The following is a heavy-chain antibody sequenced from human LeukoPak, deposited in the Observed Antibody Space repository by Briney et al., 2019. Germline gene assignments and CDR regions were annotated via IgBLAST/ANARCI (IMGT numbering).Heavy chain of an antibody. D-gene: IGHD3-10*02. CDR3: AELGITMIGGV. Sequence: GGSLRLSCAASRFTFSSYSMNWVRQAPGKGLEWVSYISSSSSTIYYADSVKGRFTISRDNAKNSLYLQMNSLRAEDTAVYYCAELGITMIGGVWGKGTTVTISS. V-gene: IGHV3-48*01. CDR1: RFTFSSYS. CDR2: ISSSSSTI. J-gene: IGHJ6*04.